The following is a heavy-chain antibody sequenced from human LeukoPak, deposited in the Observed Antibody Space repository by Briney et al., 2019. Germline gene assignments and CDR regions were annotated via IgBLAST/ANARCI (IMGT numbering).Heavy chain of an antibody. CDR2: IYYSGST. CDR1: GGSISSSSYY. D-gene: IGHD2-15*01. J-gene: IGHJ5*02. CDR3: ARDGALVVVAAGFDP. Sequence: SETLSLTCTVSGGSISSSSYYWGWIRQPPGKGLEWIGSIYYSGSTYYNPSLKSRVTISVDKSKNQFSLKLSSVTAADTAVYYCARDGALVVVAAGFDPWGQGTLVTVSS. V-gene: IGHV4-39*07.